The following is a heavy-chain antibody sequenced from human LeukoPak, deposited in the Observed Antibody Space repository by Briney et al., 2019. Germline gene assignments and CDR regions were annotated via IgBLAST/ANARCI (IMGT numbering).Heavy chain of an antibody. CDR2: INPNSGGT. CDR1: GYTFTGYY. V-gene: IGHV1-2*02. CDR3: ARDYFSSAFGRFFDP. J-gene: IGHJ5*02. D-gene: IGHD6-19*01. Sequence: ASVKVSCKASGYTFTGYYMHWVRQAPGQGLEWMGWINPNSGGTNYAQKFQDRLTMTRDTSITTAYLELSRLRSDDTAFYYCARDYFSSAFGRFFDPWGQGTLVTVSS.